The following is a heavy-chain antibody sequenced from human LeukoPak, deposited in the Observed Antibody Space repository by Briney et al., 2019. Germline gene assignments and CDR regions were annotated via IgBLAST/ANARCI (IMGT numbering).Heavy chain of an antibody. CDR2: IDTDSTYI. D-gene: IGHD3-22*01. V-gene: IGHV3-21*01. CDR3: ARDRTRYYYDSSGSLDAFDI. CDR1: GFTFSNYD. Sequence: GGSLRLSCAASGFTFSNYDMNWVRQSPGKGLEWVSSIDTDSTYIHYADSVKGRFTISRDNSKNTLYLQMNSLRAEDTAVYYCARDRTRYYYDSSGSLDAFDIWGQGTMVTVSS. J-gene: IGHJ3*02.